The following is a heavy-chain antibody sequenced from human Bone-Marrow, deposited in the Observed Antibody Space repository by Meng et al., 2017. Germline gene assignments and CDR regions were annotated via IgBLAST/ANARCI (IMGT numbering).Heavy chain of an antibody. D-gene: IGHD6-13*01. CDR1: GYTFTSYD. CDR2: INPNSGGT. CDR3: ARDRSSWDFDY. J-gene: IGHJ4*02. Sequence: ASVKVSCKASGYTFTSYDINWVRQATGQGLEWMGRINPNSGGTNYAQKFQGRVTMTRDTSISTAYMELSRLRSDDTAVYYCARDRSSWDFDYWGQGTLGTFPS. V-gene: IGHV1-2*06.